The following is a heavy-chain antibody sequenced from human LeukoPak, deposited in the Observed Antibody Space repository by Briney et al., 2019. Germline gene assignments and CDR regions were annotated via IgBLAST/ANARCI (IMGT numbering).Heavy chain of an antibody. CDR1: GFTFSSYS. CDR2: ISSSSSYI. D-gene: IGHD6-19*01. J-gene: IGHJ4*02. CDR3: ARAGAVAVMRALDY. Sequence: GGSLRLSCAASGFTFSSYSMNWVRQAPGKGLEWVSSISSSSSYIYYADSVKGRFTISRDNAKNSLYLQMNSLRAEDTAVYYCARAGAVAVMRALDYWGQGTLVTVSS. V-gene: IGHV3-21*01.